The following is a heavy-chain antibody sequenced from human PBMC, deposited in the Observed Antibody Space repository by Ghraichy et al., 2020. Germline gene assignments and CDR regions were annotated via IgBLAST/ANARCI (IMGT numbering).Heavy chain of an antibody. V-gene: IGHV1-2*02. D-gene: IGHD3-22*01. CDR3: ARRAGDDSSGYYDY. CDR1: GYTFSGYY. Sequence: ASVKVSCKASGYTFSGYYMHWVRQAPGQGLEWMGWINPDSGGTKYAQRFQGRVTMTRDTSISTAHMEVTRLRLDDTAVYYCARRAGDDSSGYYDYWGQGTLVTVSS. J-gene: IGHJ4*02. CDR2: INPDSGGT.